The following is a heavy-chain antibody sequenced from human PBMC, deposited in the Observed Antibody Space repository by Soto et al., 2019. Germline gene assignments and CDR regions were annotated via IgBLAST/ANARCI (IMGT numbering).Heavy chain of an antibody. CDR2: VNPDTGDT. D-gene: IGHD2-15*01. V-gene: IGHV1-8*01. Sequence: QVQLVQSGAEVKKPGASVKVSCKASGYNFVAFDIAWVRQASGQGLEWVGWVNPDTGDTAYKREFQGRLSMTRDTSINTVYMELSSLTPDDTAMYFCVRQAGGASTPGDDYWGQGTLVTVSP. CDR3: VRQAGGASTPGDDY. CDR1: GYNFVAFD. J-gene: IGHJ4*02.